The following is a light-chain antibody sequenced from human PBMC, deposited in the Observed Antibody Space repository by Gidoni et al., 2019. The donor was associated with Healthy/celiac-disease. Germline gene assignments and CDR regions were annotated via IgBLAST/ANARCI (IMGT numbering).Light chain of an antibody. CDR2: DAS. Sequence: DMQKTKSQSSLSASVGDRVTITCQASQETSNYLNWYQQKPGKAPQLLIYDASNLDTGVPSRFSGSGSGTDFTFTISSLQPKDFAIYYCQQYGTLYTFGQGTKLEIK. CDR3: QQYGTLYT. CDR1: QETSNY. V-gene: IGKV1-33*01. J-gene: IGKJ2*01.